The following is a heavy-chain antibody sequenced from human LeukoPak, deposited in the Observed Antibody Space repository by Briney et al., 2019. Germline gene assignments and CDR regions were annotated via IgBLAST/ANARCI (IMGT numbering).Heavy chain of an antibody. J-gene: IGHJ6*04. Sequence: SETLSLTCTVSDGSINSYYWSWIRQPPGKGLEWIGYIYYSGSTNYNPSLKSRVTISIDTSKNQFSLKLSSVTAADTAVYYCARLRALYSVGSYSYHALDVWGKGTTVTVSS. CDR2: IYYSGST. CDR1: DGSINSYY. V-gene: IGHV4-59*01. CDR3: ARLRALYSVGSYSYHALDV. D-gene: IGHD5-18*01.